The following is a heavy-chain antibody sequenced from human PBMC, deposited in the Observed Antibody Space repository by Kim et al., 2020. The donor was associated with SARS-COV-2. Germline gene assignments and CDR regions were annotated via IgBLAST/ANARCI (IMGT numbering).Heavy chain of an antibody. V-gene: IGHV3-7*01. CDR3: ARDWDDYGDSLDAFDI. J-gene: IGHJ3*02. CDR1: GFTFSSYW. Sequence: GGSLRLSCAASGFTFSSYWMSWVRQAPGKGLEWVANIKQDGSEKYYVDSVKGRFTISRDNAKNSLYLQMNSLRAEDTAVYYCARDWDDYGDSLDAFDIWGQGTMVTVSS. CDR2: IKQDGSEK. D-gene: IGHD4-17*01.